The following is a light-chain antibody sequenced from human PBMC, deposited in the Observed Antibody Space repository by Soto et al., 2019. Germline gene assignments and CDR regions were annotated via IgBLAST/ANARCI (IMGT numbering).Light chain of an antibody. CDR2: GAS. J-gene: IGKJ1*01. Sequence: IVLTQSPGTLSLSPGERATLSCRASQSVSSNSLAWYQQKPGQAPRLLIFGASRRATGIPDRFSGSGSGTDFTLTISRLEPEDFAVYCCHQYASIPWTVGQGTKVDIK. V-gene: IGKV3-20*01. CDR3: HQYASIPWT. CDR1: QSVSSNS.